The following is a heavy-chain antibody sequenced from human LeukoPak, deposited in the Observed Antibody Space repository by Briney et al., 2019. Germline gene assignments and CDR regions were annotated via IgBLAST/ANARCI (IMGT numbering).Heavy chain of an antibody. Sequence: SETLSLTCTVSLDSTTSTFWSWVRQPPGKGLEWIGEIHRSGSPNYNPSLQSRVTISIDRSRNQIALELSSVTAADTAVYYCAREILGGFNPGAYWGQGTLVTVSS. D-gene: IGHD1-14*01. CDR2: IHRSGSP. V-gene: IGHV4-4*02. J-gene: IGHJ4*02. CDR3: AREILGGFNPGAY. CDR1: LDSTTSTF.